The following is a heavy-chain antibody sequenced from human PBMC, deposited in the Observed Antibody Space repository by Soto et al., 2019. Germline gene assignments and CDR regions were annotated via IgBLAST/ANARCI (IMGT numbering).Heavy chain of an antibody. CDR3: ARPSGGYGDSALSLAY. J-gene: IGHJ4*02. CDR1: GYTFTGYG. Sequence: QVQLVQSGAEVKKPGASVKVSCKASGYTFTGYGISWVRQAPGQGLERMGWISAYSGDTIYEPTLQGRLPMTTDTSTSTAYMELRSLRSNDTAVYYCARPSGGYGDSALSLAYWGQGTLVTVSS. V-gene: IGHV1-18*01. CDR2: ISAYSGDT. D-gene: IGHD4-17*01.